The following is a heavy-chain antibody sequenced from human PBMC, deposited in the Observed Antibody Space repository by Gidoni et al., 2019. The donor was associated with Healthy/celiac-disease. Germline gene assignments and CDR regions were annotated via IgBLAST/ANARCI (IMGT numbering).Heavy chain of an antibody. J-gene: IGHJ2*01. V-gene: IGHV4-34*01. CDR1: GGSFSGYY. CDR2: INHSGST. Sequence: QVQLQQWGAGLLKPSETLSLTCAVYGGSFSGYYWSWIRQPPGKGLEWIGEINHSGSTNYNPSLKSRVTISVDTSKNQFSLKLSSVTAADTAVYYCARVGYSSGWFLYWYFDLWGRGTLVTVSS. CDR3: ARVGYSSGWFLYWYFDL. D-gene: IGHD6-19*01.